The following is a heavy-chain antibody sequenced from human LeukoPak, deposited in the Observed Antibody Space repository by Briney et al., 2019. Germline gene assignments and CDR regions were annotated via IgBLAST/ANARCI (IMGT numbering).Heavy chain of an antibody. J-gene: IGHJ5*02. D-gene: IGHD3-9*01. Sequence: SVKVSCKASGGTFSSYAISWVRQAPGQGLEWMGGIIPIFGTANYAQKFQGRVTITTDESTSTAYMELSGLRSEDTAVYYCATHGGNYDILTGYSFDPWGQGALVTVYS. V-gene: IGHV1-69*05. CDR1: GGTFSSYA. CDR2: IIPIFGTA. CDR3: ATHGGNYDILTGYSFDP.